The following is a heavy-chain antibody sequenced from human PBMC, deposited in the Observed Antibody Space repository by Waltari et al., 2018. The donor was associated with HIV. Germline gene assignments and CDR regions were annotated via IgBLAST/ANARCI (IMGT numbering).Heavy chain of an antibody. V-gene: IGHV3-33*01. D-gene: IGHD1-26*01. CDR2: IWYDGNNK. Sequence: QVLLVESGGGVVQPGRSLRLSCAASGFTFSSYAMHWVRQAPGKGLEWVAVIWYDGNNKYYTDSVKGRFTISRDNSKNTLYLQMNSLRAEDTAVYYCARSLVGATYYFDYWGQGTLVTVSS. J-gene: IGHJ4*02. CDR3: ARSLVGATYYFDY. CDR1: GFTFSSYA.